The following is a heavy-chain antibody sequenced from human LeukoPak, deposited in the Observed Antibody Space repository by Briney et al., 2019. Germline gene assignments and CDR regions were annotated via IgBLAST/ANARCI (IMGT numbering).Heavy chain of an antibody. CDR1: GYSFTSYW. Sequence: PGESLKISCKGSGYSFTSYWIGWVCQMPGKGLEWMGIIYPGDSDTRYSPSFQGQVTISADKSISTAYLQWSSLKASDTAMYYCARQGYYYGSGSEDWFDPWGQGTLVTVSS. V-gene: IGHV5-51*01. CDR2: IYPGDSDT. J-gene: IGHJ5*02. D-gene: IGHD3-10*01. CDR3: ARQGYYYGSGSEDWFDP.